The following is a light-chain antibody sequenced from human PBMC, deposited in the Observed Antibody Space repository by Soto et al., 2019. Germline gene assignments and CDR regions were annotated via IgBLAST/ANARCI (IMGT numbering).Light chain of an antibody. CDR3: SSYAASNNFYFV. J-gene: IGLJ3*02. CDR2: EVT. Sequence: QSVLTQPPSASGSPGQSVTISCTGTSSDVGGYNYVSWYQQYPGRAPKIMIYEVTKRPSWFPDRFSGSKSGNTASLTVSGLQAEDEADYYCSSYAASNNFYFVFGGGTQLTVL. CDR1: SSDVGGYNY. V-gene: IGLV2-8*01.